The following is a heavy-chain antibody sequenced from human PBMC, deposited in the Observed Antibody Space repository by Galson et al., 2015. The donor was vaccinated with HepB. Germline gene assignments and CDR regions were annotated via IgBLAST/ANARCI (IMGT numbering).Heavy chain of an antibody. V-gene: IGHV6-1*01. CDR2: TYYRSKWYN. J-gene: IGHJ6*03. CDR1: GDSVSSNSAA. CDR3: ARGDRIAIFGVVTDYYYYMDV. Sequence: ISGDSVSSNSAAWNWIRQSPSRGLEWLGRTYYRSKWYNDYAVSVKSRITINPDTSKNQFSLQLNSVTPEDTAVYYCARGDRIAIFGVVTDYYYYMDVWGRGTTVTVSS. D-gene: IGHD3-3*01.